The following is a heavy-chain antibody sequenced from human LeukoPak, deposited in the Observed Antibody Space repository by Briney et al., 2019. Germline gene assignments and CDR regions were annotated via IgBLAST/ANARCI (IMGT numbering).Heavy chain of an antibody. Sequence: SETLSLTCAVSGGSISSGGYSWSWIRQPPGQGLEWIGYIYHSGSTYYNPSLKSRVTISVDRSKNQFSLKLSSVTAADTAVYYCARAVLTMVRVSFAFDIWGQGTMVTVSS. CDR1: GGSISSGGYS. V-gene: IGHV4-30-2*01. J-gene: IGHJ3*02. D-gene: IGHD3-10*01. CDR2: IYHSGST. CDR3: ARAVLTMVRVSFAFDI.